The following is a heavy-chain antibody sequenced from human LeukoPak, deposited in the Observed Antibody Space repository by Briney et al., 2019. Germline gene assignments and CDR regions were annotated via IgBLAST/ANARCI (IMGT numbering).Heavy chain of an antibody. CDR2: IYYSGST. Sequence: SETLSLTCTVSGGSISSSSYYWGWIRQPPGKGLEWIASIYYSGSTYYNPSLKSRVTISVDTSKNQFSLKLSSVTAADTAVYYCARVMYGEGVRFDPWGQGTLVTVSS. V-gene: IGHV4-39*07. CDR1: GGSISSSSYY. CDR3: ARVMYGEGVRFDP. J-gene: IGHJ5*02. D-gene: IGHD2-8*01.